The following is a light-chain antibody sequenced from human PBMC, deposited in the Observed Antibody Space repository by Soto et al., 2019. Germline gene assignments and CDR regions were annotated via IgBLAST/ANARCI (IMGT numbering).Light chain of an antibody. CDR3: XXXXXXXRX. J-gene: IGKJ1*01. CDR1: QSVSSSY. CDR2: GAS. V-gene: IGKV3-20*01. Sequence: EDVLKHSPCTVSLSPGERATLSCRASQSVSSSYLAWYQQKPGQAPRLLIYGASSRATGIPDRFSGSGSGTDFTLTISRLEPEDFAVNXXXXXXXXXRXFGQGTKVDI.